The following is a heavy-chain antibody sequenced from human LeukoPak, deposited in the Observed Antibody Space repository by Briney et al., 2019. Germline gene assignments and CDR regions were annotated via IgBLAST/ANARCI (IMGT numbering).Heavy chain of an antibody. D-gene: IGHD6-19*01. CDR1: GYTLTELS. V-gene: IGHV1-24*01. CDR3: ARVEYSSGWYFDY. J-gene: IGHJ4*02. CDR2: FDPEDGET. Sequence: ASVKVSCKVSGYTLTELSMHWVRQAPGKGLEWMGGFDPEDGETIYAQKFQGRVTMTEDTSTDTAYMELSRLRSDDTAVYYCARVEYSSGWYFDYWGQGTLVTVSS.